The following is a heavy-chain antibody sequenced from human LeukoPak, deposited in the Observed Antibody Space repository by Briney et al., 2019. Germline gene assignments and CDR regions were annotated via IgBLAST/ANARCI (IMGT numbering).Heavy chain of an antibody. J-gene: IGHJ3*02. Sequence: ASVKVSCKASGYTFTGYYMHWVRRAPGQGLEWMGWINPNSGGTNYAQKFQGRVTMTRDTSISTAYMELSRLRSDDTAVYYCASALLLGVAFDIWGQGTMVTVSS. V-gene: IGHV1-2*02. CDR3: ASALLLGVAFDI. D-gene: IGHD3-10*01. CDR2: INPNSGGT. CDR1: GYTFTGYY.